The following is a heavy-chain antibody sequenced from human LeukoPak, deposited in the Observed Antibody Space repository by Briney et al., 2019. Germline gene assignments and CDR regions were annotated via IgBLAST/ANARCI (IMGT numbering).Heavy chain of an antibody. V-gene: IGHV4-4*02. D-gene: IGHD6-6*01. Sequence: SGTLSLTCAVSGGSISSSNWWSWVRQPPGKGLEWIGEIYHSGSTNYNPSLKSRVTISVDTSKNQFSLKLSSVTAADTAVYYCARALLPYSSSSLGYWGQGTLVTVSS. CDR1: GGSISSSNW. CDR3: ARALLPYSSSSLGY. CDR2: IYHSGST. J-gene: IGHJ4*02.